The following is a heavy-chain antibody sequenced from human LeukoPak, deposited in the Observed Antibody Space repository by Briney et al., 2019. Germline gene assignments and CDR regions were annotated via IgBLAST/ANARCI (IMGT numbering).Heavy chain of an antibody. CDR3: ARVHSGSYWPRDFDY. CDR1: GFTFNSYW. V-gene: IGHV3-7*01. Sequence: GGSLRLSCAASGFTFNSYWMSWVRQAQGKGLKWVANIKQDGSEKYYVDSVKGRFTISRDNAKNSLYLQMNSLRAEDTAVYYCARVHSGSYWPRDFDYWGQGTLVTVSS. D-gene: IGHD1-26*01. CDR2: IKQDGSEK. J-gene: IGHJ4*02.